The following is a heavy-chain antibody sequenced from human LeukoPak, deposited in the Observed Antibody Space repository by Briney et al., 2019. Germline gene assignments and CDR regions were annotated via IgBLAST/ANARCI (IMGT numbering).Heavy chain of an antibody. V-gene: IGHV4-4*02. CDR1: GGSVSSTNW. CDR2: VHLDGRT. CDR3: AREGGFYRRLDY. J-gene: IGHJ4*02. Sequence: SDTLSLTCGVSGGSVSSTNWWTWIRHPPGKGLEWIWEVHLDGRTNFNPSIKSRLTMSVDLSENHVSLKLTSVTAAETAVYYCAREGGFYRRLDYSGQGTLVTVSS. D-gene: IGHD6-25*01.